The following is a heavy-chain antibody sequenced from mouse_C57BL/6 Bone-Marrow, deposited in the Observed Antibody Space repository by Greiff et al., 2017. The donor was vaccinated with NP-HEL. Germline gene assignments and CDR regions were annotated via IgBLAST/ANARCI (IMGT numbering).Heavy chain of an antibody. CDR2: ISYSGST. V-gene: IGHV3-1*01. Sequence: DVMLVESGPGMVKPSQSLSLTCTVTGYSITSGYDWHWIRHFPGNKLEWMGYISYSGSTNFNPSLKSRISITHDTSKNHFFLKLNSVTTEDTATYYCAREGYYYGSSSFAYWGQGTLVTVSA. J-gene: IGHJ3*01. CDR3: AREGYYYGSSSFAY. D-gene: IGHD1-1*01. CDR1: GYSITSGYD.